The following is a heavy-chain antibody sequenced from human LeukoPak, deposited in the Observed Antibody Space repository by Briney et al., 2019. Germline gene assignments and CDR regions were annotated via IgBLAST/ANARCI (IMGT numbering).Heavy chain of an antibody. J-gene: IGHJ6*03. CDR3: AKDTRSGFQYSNYYYMDV. V-gene: IGHV3-9*01. CDR1: EFTFDDYA. CDR2: ISWNSGSI. D-gene: IGHD2/OR15-2a*01. Sequence: GRSLRLSCAASEFTFDDYAMHWVRQAPGKGLEWVSGISWNSGSIGYADSVKGRFTISRDNAKNSLYLQMNSLRPEDTALYYCAKDTRSGFQYSNYYYMDVWGKGTTVTVSS.